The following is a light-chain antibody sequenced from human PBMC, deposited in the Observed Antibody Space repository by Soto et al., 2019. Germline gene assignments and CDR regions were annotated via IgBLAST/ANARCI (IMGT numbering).Light chain of an antibody. CDR1: RSVLYSSDNKNY. CDR3: QQYYSTPFT. Sequence: DIVMTQSPDSLAVSLAERATINCKSSRSVLYSSDNKNYLAWYQQKPGQPPKLLISWASTRESGVPDRFSGSGSGTDFTLTISSLQAEDVAVYYCQQYYSTPFTFGQGTKLEIK. V-gene: IGKV4-1*01. CDR2: WAS. J-gene: IGKJ2*01.